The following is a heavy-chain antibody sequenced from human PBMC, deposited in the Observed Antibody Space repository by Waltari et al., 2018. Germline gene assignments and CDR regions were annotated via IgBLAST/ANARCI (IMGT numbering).Heavy chain of an antibody. V-gene: IGHV4-34*01. Sequence: QVQLQQWGAGLLKPSATLSLTCAVYGGSFSGYYWSWLRQPPGKGLEWLGEINHSGSTNYNPSLKSRVTISVDTSKNQFSLKLSSVTAADTAVYYCARRGQPVTLRFYNWFDPWGQGTLVTVSS. CDR1: GGSFSGYY. J-gene: IGHJ5*02. CDR2: INHSGST. D-gene: IGHD4-4*01. CDR3: ARRGQPVTLRFYNWFDP.